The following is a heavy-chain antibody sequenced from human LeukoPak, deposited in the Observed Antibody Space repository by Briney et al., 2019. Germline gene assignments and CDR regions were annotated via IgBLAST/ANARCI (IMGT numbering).Heavy chain of an antibody. V-gene: IGHV3-23*01. Sequence: GGSLRLSCAASGFTFTSYVMSWVRQAPGKGLEWVSTTSGSGVSVYYADAVKGRFTISRDNSKNTLYLQMNSLRGEDTAVYYCAKDRANSYAFDIWGQGTMVTVSS. CDR1: GFTFTSYV. J-gene: IGHJ3*02. CDR3: AKDRANSYAFDI. D-gene: IGHD4/OR15-4a*01. CDR2: TSGSGVSV.